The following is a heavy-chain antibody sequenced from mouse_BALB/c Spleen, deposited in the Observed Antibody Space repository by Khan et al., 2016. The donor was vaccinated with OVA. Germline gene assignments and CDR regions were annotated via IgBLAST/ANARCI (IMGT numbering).Heavy chain of an antibody. D-gene: IGHD2-3*01. V-gene: IGHV1S137*01. J-gene: IGHJ2*01. CDR3: ASPAYDGYYDY. CDR2: ISTYSGST. Sequence: QVQLKQSGPELVRPGVSVKISCKGSGYTFTDYAMYWVKQSHAKSLEWIGLISTYSGSTNYNQKFKGKVTMTVDKSSSAAYMELARLTSEASAIXTGASPAYDGYYDYWGQGTALPVSS. CDR1: GYTFTDYA.